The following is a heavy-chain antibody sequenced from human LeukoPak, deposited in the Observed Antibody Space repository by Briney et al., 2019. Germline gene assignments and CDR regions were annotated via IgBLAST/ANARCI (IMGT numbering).Heavy chain of an antibody. CDR1: GYSISSGYY. V-gene: IGHV4-38-2*02. Sequence: SETLSLTCTVSGYSISSGYYWGWIRQPPGKGLEWIGSIYYSGSTYYNPSLKSRVTISVDTSKNQFSLKLSSVTAADTAVYYCASLAVTTDNFDYWGQGTLVTVSS. CDR3: ASLAVTTDNFDY. J-gene: IGHJ4*02. D-gene: IGHD4-11*01. CDR2: IYYSGST.